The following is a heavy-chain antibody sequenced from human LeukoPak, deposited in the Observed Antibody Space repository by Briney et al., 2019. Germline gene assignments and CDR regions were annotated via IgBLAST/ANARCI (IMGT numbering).Heavy chain of an antibody. CDR1: GFTFSSYS. Sequence: PGGSLRLSCAASGFTFSSYSMNWVRQAPGKGLEWVSYISSSSSTIYYADSVKGRFTISRDNAKNSLYLQMNSLRVEDTAVYYCARSRGNSGSYPLDYWGQGTLVTVSS. CDR3: ARSRGNSGSYPLDY. V-gene: IGHV3-48*01. J-gene: IGHJ4*02. D-gene: IGHD1-26*01. CDR2: ISSSSSTI.